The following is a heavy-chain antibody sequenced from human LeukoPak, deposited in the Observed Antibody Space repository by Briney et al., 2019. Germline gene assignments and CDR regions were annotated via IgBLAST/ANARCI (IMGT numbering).Heavy chain of an antibody. J-gene: IGHJ1*01. Sequence: SGTLSLTCAVSGYSISSGYYWGWIRQPPGKGLEWIGSIYHSGSTYYNPSLKSRVTISVDTSKNQFSLKLSSVTAADTAVYYCARGGQQLRYFQHWGQGTLVTVSS. D-gene: IGHD6-13*01. V-gene: IGHV4-38-2*01. CDR1: GYSISSGYY. CDR2: IYHSGST. CDR3: ARGGQQLRYFQH.